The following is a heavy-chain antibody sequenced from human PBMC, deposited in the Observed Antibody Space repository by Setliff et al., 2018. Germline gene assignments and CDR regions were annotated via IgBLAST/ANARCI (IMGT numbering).Heavy chain of an antibody. Sequence: PSETLSLTCTVSGFYISGGYCWGWVRQSPGEGLEWIGSISYRGNTFYNPSLTSRVTISLDTSKKQLSLKLTSLSAADTAVYYCTRDQDLRWCKAGTGCYYNYYGLDVWGQGTTVTVSS. D-gene: IGHD2-8*02. V-gene: IGHV4-38-2*02. CDR2: ISYRGNT. CDR3: TRDQDLRWCKAGTGCYYNYYGLDV. J-gene: IGHJ6*02. CDR1: GFYISGGYC.